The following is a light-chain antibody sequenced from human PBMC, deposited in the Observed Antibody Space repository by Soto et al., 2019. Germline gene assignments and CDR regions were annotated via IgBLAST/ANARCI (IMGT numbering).Light chain of an antibody. CDR3: HQRANWPHS. CDR2: DVS. V-gene: IGKV3-11*01. CDR1: QSVSSS. Sequence: EIVLTQSPATLSLSPGERAILSCRTSQSVSSSLAWYQHKPGQAPRLLIYDVSNRASNIPGRFSGSGSGTDFTLTITSLQPEDFAIYYCHQRANWPHSFGQGTKLEIK. J-gene: IGKJ2*03.